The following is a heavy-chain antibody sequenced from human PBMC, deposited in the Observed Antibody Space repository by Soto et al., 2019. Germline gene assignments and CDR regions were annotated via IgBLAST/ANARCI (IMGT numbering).Heavy chain of an antibody. CDR2: IGGSGGST. Sequence: ELQLLESGGGLVQPGGSLRLSCAASGFTFSSYAMSWVRQAPGKGLEWVSTIGGSGGSTYYADSVKGRFTISRDNSKNTLYLQMNSLRAEDTAVYYCAKDQYVVVTTNWFDPWGQGTLVTVSS. CDR1: GFTFSSYA. V-gene: IGHV3-23*01. D-gene: IGHD2-21*02. CDR3: AKDQYVVVTTNWFDP. J-gene: IGHJ5*02.